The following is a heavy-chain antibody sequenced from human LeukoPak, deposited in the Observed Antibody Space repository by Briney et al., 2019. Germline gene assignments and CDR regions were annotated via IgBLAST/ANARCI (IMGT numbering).Heavy chain of an antibody. CDR1: GFTFSSYS. D-gene: IGHD2-8*01. Sequence: GGSLRLSCAASGFTFSSYSMNWVRQAPGQGLEWVSSISSSSSYIYYADSVKGRFTISRDNAKNSLYLQMNSLRAEDTAVYYCARDNTPRMAIYYYYGMDVWGQGTTVTVSS. J-gene: IGHJ6*02. CDR2: ISSSSSYI. CDR3: ARDNTPRMAIYYYYGMDV. V-gene: IGHV3-21*01.